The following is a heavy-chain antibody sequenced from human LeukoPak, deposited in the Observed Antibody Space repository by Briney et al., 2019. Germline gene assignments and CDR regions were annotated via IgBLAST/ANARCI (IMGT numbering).Heavy chain of an antibody. J-gene: IGHJ4*02. CDR3: ARDSGDYVGLDY. V-gene: IGHV4-30-4*01. CDR2: IYYSGST. Sequence: SETLSLTCTVSGGSISSGDYYWSWIRQPPGKGLEWIGYIYYSGSTYYNPSLKSRVTISVDTSKNQFSLKLSSVTAADTAVYYCARDSGDYVGLDYWGQGTLVTVSS. D-gene: IGHD4-23*01. CDR1: GGSISSGDYY.